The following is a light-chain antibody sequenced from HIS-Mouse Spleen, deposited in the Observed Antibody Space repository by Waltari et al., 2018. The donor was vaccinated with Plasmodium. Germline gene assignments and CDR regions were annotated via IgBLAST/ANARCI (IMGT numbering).Light chain of an antibody. V-gene: IGLV3-21*03. Sequence: SYVLTQPPSVSVAPGKTARITCGGNNIGSKSVHWYQQKPGQAPVLVGYDDSDRPAGIPERLAGSHSGNTATLTIGRVEAGDEADYYCQVWDSSSDHVVFGGGTKLTVL. CDR1: NIGSKS. CDR2: DDS. CDR3: QVWDSSSDHVV. J-gene: IGLJ2*01.